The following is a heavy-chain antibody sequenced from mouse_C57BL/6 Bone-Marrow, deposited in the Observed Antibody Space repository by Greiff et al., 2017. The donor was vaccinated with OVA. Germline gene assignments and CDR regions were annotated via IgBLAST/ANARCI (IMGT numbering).Heavy chain of an antibody. V-gene: IGHV1-54*01. CDR1: GYAFTNYL. Sequence: VKLMESGAELVRPGTSVKVSCKASGYAFTNYLIEWVKQRPGQGLEWIGVINPGSGGTNYNEKFQGKATLTADKSSSTAYMQLSSLTSEDSAVYFCARENYYGSSYRGYFDVWGTGTTVTVSS. CDR3: ARENYYGSSYRGYFDV. CDR2: INPGSGGT. J-gene: IGHJ1*03. D-gene: IGHD1-1*01.